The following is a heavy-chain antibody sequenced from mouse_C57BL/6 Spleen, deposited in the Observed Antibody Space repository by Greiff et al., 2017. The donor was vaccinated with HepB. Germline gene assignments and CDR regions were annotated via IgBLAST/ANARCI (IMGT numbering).Heavy chain of an antibody. CDR2: IDPSDSYT. J-gene: IGHJ3*01. CDR3: ARRGLRSPWFAY. Sequence: QVQLQQSGAELVMPGASVKLSCKASGYTFTSYWMHWVKQRPGQGLEWIGEIDPSDSYTNYNQKFKGKSTLTVDKSSSTAYMQLSSLTSEDSAVYYCARRGLRSPWFAYWGQGTLVTVSA. D-gene: IGHD1-1*01. CDR1: GYTFTSYW. V-gene: IGHV1-69*01.